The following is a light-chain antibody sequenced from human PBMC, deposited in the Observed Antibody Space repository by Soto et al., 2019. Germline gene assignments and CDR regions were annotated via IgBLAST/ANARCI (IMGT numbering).Light chain of an antibody. CDR1: RSDVGNYDY. CDR2: AVS. V-gene: IGLV2-14*01. CDR3: SSYTATNTLVV. J-gene: IGLJ1*01. Sequence: QSALTQPASVSGSPGQSITISCTGARSDVGNYDYVSWYQQHPGKAPKLIMYAVSHRPSGVSSRFSGSKSGNTASLTISGRQAEDEAAYYCSSYTATNTLVVFGTGTKLTVL.